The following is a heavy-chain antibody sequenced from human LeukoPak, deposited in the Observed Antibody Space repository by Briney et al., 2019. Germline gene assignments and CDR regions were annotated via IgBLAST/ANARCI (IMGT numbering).Heavy chain of an antibody. CDR3: PRPVPQGYDYGDSYAFVI. D-gene: IGHD4-17*01. Sequence: SVKVSCKASGGTFSSYAISWVRQAPGHGLEWMGGIIPIFGTANYAQKFQGRVTITTDESTSTAYMELSSLRSEDTAGYYCPRPVPQGYDYGDSYAFVIWRERTDDTIPS. CDR1: GGTFSSYA. J-gene: IGHJ3*02. V-gene: IGHV1-69*05. CDR2: IIPIFGTA.